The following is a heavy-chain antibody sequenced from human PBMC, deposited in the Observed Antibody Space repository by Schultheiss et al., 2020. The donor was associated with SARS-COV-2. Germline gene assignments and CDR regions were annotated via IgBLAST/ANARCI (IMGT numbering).Heavy chain of an antibody. CDR2: ISYDGSNK. J-gene: IGHJ2*01. CDR1: GFTFSNAW. CDR3: ARLPAGYDYVWGSYPKRAPWYFDL. D-gene: IGHD3-16*02. Sequence: GGSLRLSCAASGFTFSNAWMNWVRQAPGKGLEWVAVISYDGSNKYYADSVKGRFTISRDNSKNTLYLQMNSLRAEDTAVYYCARLPAGYDYVWGSYPKRAPWYFDLWGRGTLVTVSS. V-gene: IGHV3-30*03.